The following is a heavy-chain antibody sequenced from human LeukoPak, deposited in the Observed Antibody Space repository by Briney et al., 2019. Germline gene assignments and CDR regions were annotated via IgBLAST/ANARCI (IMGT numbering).Heavy chain of an antibody. D-gene: IGHD6-13*01. CDR2: MNPNSGNT. CDR3: ARIVAAGAGVFSHWFDP. V-gene: IGHV1-8*01. CDR1: GYTFTSYD. J-gene: IGHJ5*02. Sequence: ASVKVSCKASGYTFTSYDINWVRQATGQGLEWMGWMNPNSGNTGYAQKFQGRVTMTRNTSISTAYMELSSLRSEDTAVYYCARIVAAGAGVFSHWFDPWGQGTLVTVSS.